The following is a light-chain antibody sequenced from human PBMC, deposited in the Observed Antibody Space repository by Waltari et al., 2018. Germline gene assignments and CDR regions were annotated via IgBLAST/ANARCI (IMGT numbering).Light chain of an antibody. CDR2: KAS. CDR3: QQYNSYPHT. V-gene: IGKV1-5*03. CDR1: QSISSW. J-gene: IGKJ3*01. Sequence: DIQMTQSPSTLSASVGVSVTITCRASQSISSWLAWYQQKPGKAPKLLIYKASSLESGVPSRFSGSGSGTEFTLTISSLQPDDFATYYCQQYNSYPHTFGPGTKVDIK.